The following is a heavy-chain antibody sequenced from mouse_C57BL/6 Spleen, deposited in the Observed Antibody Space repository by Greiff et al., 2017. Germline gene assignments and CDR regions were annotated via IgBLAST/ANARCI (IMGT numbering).Heavy chain of an antibody. D-gene: IGHD1-1*01. Sequence: VQLQQSGPELVKPGASVKISCKASGYTFTDYYMNWVKQSHGKSLEWIGDINPNNGGTSYNQKFKGKATLTVDKSSSTAYMELRSLTSEDSAVYYCARPHYYGSSPYYFDYWGQGTTLTVSS. J-gene: IGHJ2*01. CDR2: INPNNGGT. CDR3: ARPHYYGSSPYYFDY. CDR1: GYTFTDYY. V-gene: IGHV1-26*01.